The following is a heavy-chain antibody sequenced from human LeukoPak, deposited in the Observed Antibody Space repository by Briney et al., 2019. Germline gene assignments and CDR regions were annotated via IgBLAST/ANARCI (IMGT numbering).Heavy chain of an antibody. CDR3: ARWYSGSSTFDY. D-gene: IGHD1-26*01. V-gene: IGHV1-2*02. CDR2: INPNSGGT. J-gene: IGHJ4*02. CDR1: GYTFTGYY. Sequence: ASVKVSCKASGYTFTGYYMHWVRQAPGQGLEWMGWINPNSGGTDYAQKFQGRVTMTRDTSISTAYMELSRLRSDDTAVYYCARWYSGSSTFDYWGQGTLVTVSS.